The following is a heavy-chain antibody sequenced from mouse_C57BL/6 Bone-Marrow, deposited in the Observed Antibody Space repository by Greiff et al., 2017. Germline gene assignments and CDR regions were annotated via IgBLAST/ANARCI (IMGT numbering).Heavy chain of an antibody. J-gene: IGHJ3*01. CDR1: GFTFSDYY. D-gene: IGHD2-4*01. CDR3: AREGEDYEGFAY. CDR2: INYDGSST. V-gene: IGHV5-16*01. Sequence: DVQLVESEGGLVQPGSSMKLSCTASGFTFSDYYMAWVRQVPEKGLEWVANINYDGSSTYYLDSLKSRFIISRDNAKNILYLQMSSLKSEDTATYYCAREGEDYEGFAYWGQGTLVTVSA.